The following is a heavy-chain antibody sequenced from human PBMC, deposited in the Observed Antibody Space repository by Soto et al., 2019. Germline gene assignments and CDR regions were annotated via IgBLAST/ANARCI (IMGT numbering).Heavy chain of an antibody. V-gene: IGHV4-34*01. J-gene: IGHJ1*01. CDR1: GGSVSGYE. D-gene: IGHD3-10*01. Sequence: XTLSLACAVYGGSVSGYEWSWIRQPPGKGLEWIGELNDSGGTNYNASLKSRVSISGDTSKNQFSLKMNLVTDADTAVYYCARARGGVQHWGQGTLGTVSS. CDR2: LNDSGGT. CDR3: ARARGGVQH.